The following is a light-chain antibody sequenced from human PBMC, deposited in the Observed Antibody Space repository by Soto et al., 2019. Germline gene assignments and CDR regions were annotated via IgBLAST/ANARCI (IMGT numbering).Light chain of an antibody. CDR1: QSVSSY. Sequence: EIVLPPSPATLSLSPGERATLSCRVSQSVSSYLAWYQQKPGQAPRLLIYDASNRATGIPARFSGSGSGTDFTLTISSLEPEDFAVYYCQQRSNWPPITFGQGTRLEI. J-gene: IGKJ5*01. CDR3: QQRSNWPPIT. CDR2: DAS. V-gene: IGKV3-11*01.